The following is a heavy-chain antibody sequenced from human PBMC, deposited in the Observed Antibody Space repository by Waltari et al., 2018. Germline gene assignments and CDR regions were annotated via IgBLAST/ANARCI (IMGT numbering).Heavy chain of an antibody. CDR1: GGSFSGYY. J-gene: IGHJ3*02. D-gene: IGHD3-10*01. CDR2: INHSGST. Sequence: QVQLQQWGAGLLKPSETLSLTCAVYGGSFSGYYWSWIRQPPGKGLEWIGEINHSGSTNYNPSLKSRVTISVDTSKNQFSLKLSSVTAADTAVYYCARTLYGSGKVGAFDIWGQGTMVTVSS. V-gene: IGHV4-34*01. CDR3: ARTLYGSGKVGAFDI.